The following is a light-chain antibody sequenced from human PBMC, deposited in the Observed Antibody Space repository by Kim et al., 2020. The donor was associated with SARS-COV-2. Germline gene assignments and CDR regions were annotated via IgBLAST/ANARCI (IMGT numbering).Light chain of an antibody. Sequence: GHKYVFWYQQKPGQSPVLVIYQDNKRPSGIPERFSGSNSEDTATLTISGTQPMDEADYYCQAWDNSAAIFGGGTKVTVL. V-gene: IGLV3-1*01. CDR3: QAWDNSAAI. CDR1: GHKY. J-gene: IGLJ2*01. CDR2: QDN.